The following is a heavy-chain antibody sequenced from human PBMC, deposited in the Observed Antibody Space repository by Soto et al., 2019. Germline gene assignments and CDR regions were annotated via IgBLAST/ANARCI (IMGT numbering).Heavy chain of an antibody. V-gene: IGHV3-23*01. CDR2: ISGGGDTT. J-gene: IGHJ4*02. D-gene: IGHD3-10*01. CDR3: AKGRGGSRSLITRVDF. CDR1: GFTFNNYA. Sequence: EVQLLESGGGLVQPGGSLRLSCAASGFTFNNYAMTWVRQAPGKGLEWVSAISGGGDTTSYADSVKGRFTVSRAGPKHRLYLRMSSLRAEDTPLYYCAKGRGGSRSLITRVDFLGEGTLVTAS.